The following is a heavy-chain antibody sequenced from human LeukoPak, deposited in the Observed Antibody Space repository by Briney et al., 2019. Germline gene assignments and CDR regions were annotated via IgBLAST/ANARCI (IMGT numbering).Heavy chain of an antibody. J-gene: IGHJ4*02. CDR1: GCPLSSYY. Sequence: SQTLSRTCTVSGCPLSSYYWTWIRQPPRKDLHWIGYIYDTGNTNYNPSLKSRVTISVDTSKNQFSLKLTSVTAADTAVYYCASGETGSTLGGYWGQGTLVTVSS. D-gene: IGHD1-1*01. V-gene: IGHV4-59*01. CDR3: ASGETGSTLGGY. CDR2: IYDTGNT.